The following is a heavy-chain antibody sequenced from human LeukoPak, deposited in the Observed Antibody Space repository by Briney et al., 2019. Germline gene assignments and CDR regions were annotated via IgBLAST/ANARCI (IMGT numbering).Heavy chain of an antibody. CDR1: GGSISSSNW. CDR2: IYHSGST. CDR3: AREYTLYRSGWFLDY. V-gene: IGHV4-4*02. J-gene: IGHJ4*02. D-gene: IGHD6-19*01. Sequence: SETLSLTCAVSGGSISSSNWWSWVRQPPGKGLEWIGEIYHSGSTNYNPSLKSRATISADMSKNQFCLKLSSVTAADTAVYYCAREYTLYRSGWFLDYWGQGTVVTVSS.